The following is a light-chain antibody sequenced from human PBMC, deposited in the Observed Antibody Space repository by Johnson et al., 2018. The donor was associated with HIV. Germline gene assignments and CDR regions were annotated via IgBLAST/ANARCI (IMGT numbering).Light chain of an antibody. J-gene: IGLJ1*01. CDR3: GTWDSSLSAPFG. CDR2: DNN. Sequence: QSVLTQPPSVSAAPGQKVTISCSGSSSNIGNNYVSWYQQLPGTAPKLLIYDNNKRPSGIPDRFSGSKSGTSATLGITGLQTGDEAESYCGTWDSSLSAPFGFGTGTKVTVL. CDR1: SSNIGNNY. V-gene: IGLV1-51*01.